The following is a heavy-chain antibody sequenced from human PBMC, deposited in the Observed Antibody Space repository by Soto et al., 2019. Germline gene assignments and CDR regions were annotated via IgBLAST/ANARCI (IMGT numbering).Heavy chain of an antibody. CDR1: GYSFATSG. CDR3: ARAGQYYDSSGYDN. D-gene: IGHD3-22*01. Sequence: QVKLVQSGTEVKQPGASMKVSCKASGYSFATSGISWVRQAPGQGLEWMGWISAYNGNTNYDQKLQDRVTMTTDTSTSTAYVELRNLRSDDTAVYYCARAGQYYDSSGYDNWGQGTMVTVSS. V-gene: IGHV1-18*01. J-gene: IGHJ4*02. CDR2: ISAYNGNT.